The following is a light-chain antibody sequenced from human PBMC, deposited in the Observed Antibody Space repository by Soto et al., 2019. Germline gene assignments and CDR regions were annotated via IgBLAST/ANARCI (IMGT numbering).Light chain of an antibody. CDR2: GAS. CDR3: QHYGSSSRT. V-gene: IGKV3-20*01. CDR1: QSITSTY. J-gene: IGKJ1*01. Sequence: EIVLTQSPGTLSLSPGDRATLSCRASQSITSTYLAWYQQKPGQAPRLLIYGASSRATGIPDRFSGSGSGTDFTLTISRLEPEDFVVYYCQHYGSSSRTFGQGTKVEIK.